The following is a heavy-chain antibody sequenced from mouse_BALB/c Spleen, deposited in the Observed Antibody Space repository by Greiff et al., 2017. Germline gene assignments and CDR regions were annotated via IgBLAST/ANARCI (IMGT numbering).Heavy chain of an antibody. J-gene: IGHJ4*01. Sequence: EVKLMESGAELVRSGASVKLSCTASGFNIKDYYMHWVKQRPEQGLEWIGWIDPENGDTEYAPKFQGKATMTADTSSNTAYLQLSSLTSEDTAVYYCNAYGNYPLDAMDYWGQGTSVTVSS. CDR2: IDPENGDT. CDR1: GFNIKDYY. D-gene: IGHD2-10*02. CDR3: NAYGNYPLDAMDY. V-gene: IGHV14-4*02.